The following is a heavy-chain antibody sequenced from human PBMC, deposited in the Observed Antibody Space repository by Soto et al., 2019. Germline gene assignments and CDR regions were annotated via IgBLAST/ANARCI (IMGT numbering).Heavy chain of an antibody. CDR3: AKIYYDFWSGYYPAIDY. J-gene: IGHJ4*02. CDR2: ISGSGGST. V-gene: IGHV3-23*04. Sequence: EVQLVESGGGLVQPGGSLRLSCAASGFTFSSYAMSWVRQAPGKGLEWVSAISGSGGSTYYADSVKGRFTISRDNSKNTLYLQMNSLRAEDTAVYYCAKIYYDFWSGYYPAIDYWGQGTLVTVSS. D-gene: IGHD3-3*01. CDR1: GFTFSSYA.